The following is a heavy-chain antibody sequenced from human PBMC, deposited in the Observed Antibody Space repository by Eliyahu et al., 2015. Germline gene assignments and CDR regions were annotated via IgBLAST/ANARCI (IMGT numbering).Heavy chain of an antibody. Sequence: QVQLVQSGAEVXKPGSSVKVSCXXSGGTFXRFAIXWVRQAPGQGLEWVGGIIPMYDTANYAQKLQGRVEITADQSTSTAYMYLSSLRSEDTAVYYCARDQDFWSGYNFYYYGMDVWGQGTPVTVSS. CDR3: ARDQDFWSGYNFYYYGMDV. CDR2: IIPMYDTA. CDR1: GGTFXRFA. J-gene: IGHJ6*02. D-gene: IGHD3-3*01. V-gene: IGHV1-69*01.